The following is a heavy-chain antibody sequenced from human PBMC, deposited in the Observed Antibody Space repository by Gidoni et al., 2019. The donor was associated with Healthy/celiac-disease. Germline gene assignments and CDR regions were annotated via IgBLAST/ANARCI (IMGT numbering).Heavy chain of an antibody. J-gene: IGHJ5*02. D-gene: IGHD3-10*01. V-gene: IGHV3-73*01. CDR3: TRLFHMVQGTNNWFDP. Sequence: ASVKGRFTISRDDSKNTAYLQMNSLKTEDTAVYYCTRLFHMVQGTNNWFDPWGQGTLVTVSS.